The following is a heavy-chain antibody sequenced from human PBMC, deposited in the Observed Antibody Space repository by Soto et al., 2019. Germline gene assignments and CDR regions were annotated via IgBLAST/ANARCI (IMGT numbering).Heavy chain of an antibody. D-gene: IGHD2-15*01. CDR2: IYSSGST. Sequence: QVQLQESGPGLVKPSETLSLTCTVSGGSVSGGSYYWTWIRQPPGKGLEWIGYIYSSGSTNYNPSLKSRVTISVDTSKNHFSLKLSSVTAADTAVYYCAREVAWGQGTLVTVSS. CDR1: GGSVSGGSYY. CDR3: AREVA. J-gene: IGHJ5*02. V-gene: IGHV4-61*03.